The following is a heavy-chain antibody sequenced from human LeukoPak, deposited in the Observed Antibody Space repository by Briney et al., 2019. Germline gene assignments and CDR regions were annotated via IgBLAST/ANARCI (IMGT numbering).Heavy chain of an antibody. CDR1: GFTFSSYA. D-gene: IGHD3-10*01. V-gene: IGHV3-23*01. CDR2: ISGSGGST. CDR3: AKSPNYYGSGSYYNHADY. J-gene: IGHJ4*02. Sequence: GGSLRLSCVASGFTFSSYAMSWVRRAPGKGLEWVSFISGSGGSTYYTDSVKGRFTISRDNSKNTLYLQMNSLRAEDTAVYYCAKSPNYYGSGSYYNHADYWGQGTLVTVSS.